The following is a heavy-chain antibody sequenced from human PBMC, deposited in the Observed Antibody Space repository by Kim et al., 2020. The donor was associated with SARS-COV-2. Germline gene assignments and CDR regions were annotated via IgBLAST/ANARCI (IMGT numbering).Heavy chain of an antibody. CDR2: IKSKTDGGTT. CDR3: TTDPTPGDIVVVVAATSPFR. D-gene: IGHD2-15*01. CDR1: GFTFSNAW. J-gene: IGHJ4*02. Sequence: GGSLRLSCAASGFTFSNAWMSWVRQAPGKGLEWVGRIKSKTDGGTTDYAAPVKGRFTISRDDSKNTLYLQMNSLKTEDTAVYYCTTDPTPGDIVVVVAATSPFRWGQGTLVTVSS. V-gene: IGHV3-15*01.